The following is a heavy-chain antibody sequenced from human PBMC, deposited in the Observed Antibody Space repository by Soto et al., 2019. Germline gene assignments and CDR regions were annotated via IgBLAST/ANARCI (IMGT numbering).Heavy chain of an antibody. CDR3: VKGHRVLDN. J-gene: IGHJ4*02. CDR1: GFTFRNYD. Sequence: EVQLVESGGGLVQPGGSLRLSCEASGFTFRNYDMHWVRQGTGKGLEWVSGISAAGDPDYADSVEGRFTISRENAQNSFFLQMNSLRVGDTAVYYCVKGHRVLDNWGQGTLVIVSS. V-gene: IGHV3-13*05. CDR2: ISAAGDP.